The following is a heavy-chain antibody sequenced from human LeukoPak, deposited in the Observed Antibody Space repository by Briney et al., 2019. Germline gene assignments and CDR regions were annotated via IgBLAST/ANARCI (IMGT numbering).Heavy chain of an antibody. J-gene: IGHJ4*02. CDR3: ARDYYDFWSGYQYYFDY. CDR2: ISSSSSYI. D-gene: IGHD3-3*01. V-gene: IGHV3-21*01. Sequence: GGSLRLSCAASGFTFSSYSMNWVRQAPGKGLEWVSSISSSSSYIYYADSVKGRFTISRDNAKNSLYLQVNSLRAEDTAVYYCARDYYDFWSGYQYYFDYWGQGTLVTVSS. CDR1: GFTFSSYS.